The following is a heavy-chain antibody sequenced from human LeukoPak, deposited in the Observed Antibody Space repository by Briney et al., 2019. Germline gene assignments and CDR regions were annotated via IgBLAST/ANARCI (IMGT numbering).Heavy chain of an antibody. D-gene: IGHD3-10*01. Sequence: ASVKVSCKASGYTFTSYAMHWVRQAPGQRLEWMGWINTGNGNTKYSQKFQVRVTITRDTSANTAYMELSSLRSEDTAVYYCARDPVVRGVLGTNWFDPWGQGTLVTVSS. CDR3: ARDPVVRGVLGTNWFDP. CDR1: GYTFTSYA. CDR2: INTGNGNT. V-gene: IGHV1-3*04. J-gene: IGHJ5*02.